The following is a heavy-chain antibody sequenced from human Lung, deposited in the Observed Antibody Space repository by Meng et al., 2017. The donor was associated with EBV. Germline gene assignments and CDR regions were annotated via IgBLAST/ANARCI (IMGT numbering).Heavy chain of an antibody. J-gene: IGHJ4*02. CDR3: ARDWEGSWAVFDY. D-gene: IGHD6-13*01. V-gene: IGHV1-2*04. Sequence: QVQLVESGAEVKKPGASVKVSCKASGYTFTGYYMHWVRQAPGQGLEWMGWINPNSGGTNYAQKFQGWVTMTRDTSINTAYMELSRLRSDDTAVYYCARDWEGSWAVFDYWGQGTLVTVSS. CDR2: INPNSGGT. CDR1: GYTFTGYY.